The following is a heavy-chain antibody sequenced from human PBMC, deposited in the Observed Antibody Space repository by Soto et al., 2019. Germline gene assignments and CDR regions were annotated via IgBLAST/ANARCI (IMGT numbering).Heavy chain of an antibody. V-gene: IGHV2-5*02. D-gene: IGHD3-16*01. CDR1: GFSFTADGVG. CDR2: SYWDDDT. Sequence: QITLKESGPTLVKPTQTLTLTCIFSGFSFTADGVGVGWIRQPPGKALECLALSYWDDDTRYRASLKSRLTITKDTSKNHVVLTMTNMDAVDTATYYCAHAFGGTSWPNDAFDVWGQGTVVTVSS. CDR3: AHAFGGTSWPNDAFDV. J-gene: IGHJ3*01.